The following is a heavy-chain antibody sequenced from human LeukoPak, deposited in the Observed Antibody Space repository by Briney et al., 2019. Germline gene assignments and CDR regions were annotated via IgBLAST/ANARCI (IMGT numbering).Heavy chain of an antibody. J-gene: IGHJ6*03. CDR1: GFTFSSYG. Sequence: PRRSLRLSCAASGFTFSSYGMHWVRQAPGKGLEWVAVIWYDGSNKYYADSVKGRFTISRDNSKNTLYLQMNSLRAEDTAVYYCAKVSDYYYYYCMDVWGKGTTVTVSS. CDR3: AKVSDYYYYYCMDV. CDR2: IWYDGSNK. V-gene: IGHV3-33*06.